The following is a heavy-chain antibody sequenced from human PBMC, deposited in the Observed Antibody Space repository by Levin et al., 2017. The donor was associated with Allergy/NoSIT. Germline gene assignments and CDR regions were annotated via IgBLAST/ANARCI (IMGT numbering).Heavy chain of an antibody. CDR2: IYSGGST. D-gene: IGHD1-26*01. V-gene: IGHV3-53*01. Sequence: PGESLKISCAASGFTVSSHYMSWVRQAPGKGLEWVSVIYSGGSTYYADSVKGRFTISRDNSKNTLYLQMNSLRAEDTAVYYCARDKTPAARGSYTPYYYGMDVWGQGTTVTVSS. J-gene: IGHJ6*02. CDR1: GFTVSSHY. CDR3: ARDKTPAARGSYTPYYYGMDV.